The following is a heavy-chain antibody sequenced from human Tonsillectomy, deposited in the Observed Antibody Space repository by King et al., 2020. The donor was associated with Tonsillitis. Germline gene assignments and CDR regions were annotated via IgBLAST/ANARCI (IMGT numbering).Heavy chain of an antibody. D-gene: IGHD7-27*01. J-gene: IGHJ3*02. CDR1: GGSISSYY. V-gene: IGHV4-59*01. Sequence: QLQESGPGLVKPSETLSLTFTVSGGSISSYYWRWIRQPPGKGLDWVGYIYYSGSTNYNPSLKSRVTLSVDTSKNHFSLKLSSVTAADTAVYYCARALGDPDAFDIWGQGTMVTVSS. CDR3: ARALGDPDAFDI. CDR2: IYYSGST.